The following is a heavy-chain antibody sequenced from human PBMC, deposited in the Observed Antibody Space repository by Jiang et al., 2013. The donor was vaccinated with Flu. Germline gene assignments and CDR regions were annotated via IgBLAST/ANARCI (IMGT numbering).Heavy chain of an antibody. J-gene: IGHJ4*02. CDR1: GGTFSSYA. D-gene: IGHD2-15*01. CDR3: AGQPQYCSGGSCYYHLDY. CDR2: IIPIFGTA. V-gene: IGHV1-69*01. Sequence: GAEVKKPGSSVKVSCKASGGTFSSYAISWVRQAPGQGLEWMGGIIPIFGTANYAQKFQGRVTITADESTSTAYMELSSLRSEDTAVYYCAGQPQYCSGGSCYYHLDYWGQGTLVTVSS.